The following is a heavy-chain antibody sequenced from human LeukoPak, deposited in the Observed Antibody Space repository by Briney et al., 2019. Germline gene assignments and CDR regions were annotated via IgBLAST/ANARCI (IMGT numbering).Heavy chain of an antibody. V-gene: IGHV3-23*01. D-gene: IGHD3-3*01. CDR3: AKDGVPSRITTH. CDR2: ISGSGGST. CDR1: GFTFSSYA. J-gene: IGHJ3*01. Sequence: PGGSLRLSCAASGFTFSSYAMSWVRQAPGKGLEWVSAISGSGGSTYYADSVEGRFTISRDTSTTTLYLQINSLRAEDTAVYYWAKDGVPSRITTHWGQRTMVTVSS.